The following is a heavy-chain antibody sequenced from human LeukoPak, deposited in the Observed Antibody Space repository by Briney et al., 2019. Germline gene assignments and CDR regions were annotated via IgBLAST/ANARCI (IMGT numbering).Heavy chain of an antibody. CDR2: IYYSGST. CDR3: ARWKGYCSGGSCYSFDP. J-gene: IGHJ5*02. CDR1: GGSISSYY. D-gene: IGHD2-15*01. V-gene: IGHV4-59*01. Sequence: PSETLSLTCTVSGGSISSYYWSWIRQPPGKGLEWIGYIYYSGSTNYNPSLKSRVIISVDTSKNQFSLKLSSVTAADTAVYYCARWKGYCSGGSCYSFDPWGQGTLVTVSS.